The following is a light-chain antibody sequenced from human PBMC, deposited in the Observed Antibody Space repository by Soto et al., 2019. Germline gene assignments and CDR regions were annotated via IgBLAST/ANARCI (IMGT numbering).Light chain of an antibody. J-gene: IGKJ5*01. CDR3: QQYYSSLAIT. V-gene: IGKV3D-15*01. CDR1: QSVDIN. Sequence: EIVLTQSPATLSVSPGDRVTLCRRASQSVDINLAWYQQKRGQAPRLLIYDASNRATGIPARFSGSGSGTDFTLTITSVQAEDVAVYYCQQYYSSLAITFGQGTRLEIK. CDR2: DAS.